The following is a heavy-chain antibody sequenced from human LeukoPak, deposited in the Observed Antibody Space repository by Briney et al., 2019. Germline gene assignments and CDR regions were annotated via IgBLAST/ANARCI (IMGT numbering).Heavy chain of an antibody. J-gene: IGHJ5*02. CDR3: ARGARYFDWLKMYNWFDP. D-gene: IGHD3-9*01. CDR1: GGSISSGGYS. V-gene: IGHV4-30-4*07. CDR2: IYYSGST. Sequence: SETLSLTCAVSGGSISSGGYSWSWIRQPPGKGLEWIGYIYYSGSTYYNPSLKSRVTISVDTSKNQFSLKLSSVTAADTAVYYCARGARYFDWLKMYNWFDPWGQGTLVTVSS.